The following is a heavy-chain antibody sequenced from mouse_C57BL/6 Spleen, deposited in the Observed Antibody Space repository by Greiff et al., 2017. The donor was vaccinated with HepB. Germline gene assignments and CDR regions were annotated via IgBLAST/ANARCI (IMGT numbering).Heavy chain of an antibody. CDR2: IYPGDGDT. D-gene: IGHD2-2*01. CDR3: ARGGYDPYYFDY. J-gene: IGHJ2*01. Sequence: VQLQQSGPELVKPGASVKISCKASGYAFSSSWMNWVKQRPGKGLEWIGRIYPGDGDTNYNGKFKGKATLTADKSSSTAYMQLSSLTSEDSAVYFCARGGYDPYYFDYGGQGTTLTVSS. V-gene: IGHV1-82*01. CDR1: GYAFSSSW.